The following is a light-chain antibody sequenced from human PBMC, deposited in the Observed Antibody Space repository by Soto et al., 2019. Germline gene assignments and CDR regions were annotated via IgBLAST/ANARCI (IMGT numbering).Light chain of an antibody. CDR1: SSDVGGYNY. V-gene: IGLV2-8*01. J-gene: IGLJ2*01. CDR3: CSYAGSNNLL. Sequence: QSVLTQPPSASGSPGQSVTVSCTGTSSDVGGYNYVSWYQQHPGKAPKLMIYDVSKRPSGVPDRFSGSKSGNTASLTVSGLQAEDEADYYCCSYAGSNNLLFGGGTKLTVL. CDR2: DVS.